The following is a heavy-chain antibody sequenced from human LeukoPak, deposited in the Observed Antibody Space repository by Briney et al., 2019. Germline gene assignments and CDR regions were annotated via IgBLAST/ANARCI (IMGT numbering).Heavy chain of an antibody. J-gene: IGHJ2*01. CDR3: ARVYYSSSYDYWYFDL. CDR2: IYYSGST. CDR1: GGSISSSSYY. D-gene: IGHD6-13*01. V-gene: IGHV4-39*07. Sequence: SETLSLTCTVSGGSISSSSYYWGWIRQPPGKGLGWIGSIYYSGSTYYNPSLKSRVTISVDTSKNQFSLKLSSVTAADTAVYYCARVYYSSSYDYWYFDLWGRGTLVTVSS.